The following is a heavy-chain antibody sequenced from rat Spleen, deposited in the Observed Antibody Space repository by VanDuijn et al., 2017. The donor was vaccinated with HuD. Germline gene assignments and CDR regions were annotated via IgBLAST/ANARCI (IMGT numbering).Heavy chain of an antibody. D-gene: IGHD1-6*01. V-gene: IGHV5-31*01. CDR1: GFTFNNYW. Sequence: EVQLVESGGGLVQPGRSLKLSCVASGFTFNNYWMTWIRQAPGKGLEWVASITNTGGSTYYPDSVKGRFTISRDNAKSTLYLQMNSLRSEDTATYYCTRGSMYTTDYQGFDYWGQGVMVTVSS. CDR2: ITNTGGST. CDR3: TRGSMYTTDYQGFDY. J-gene: IGHJ2*01.